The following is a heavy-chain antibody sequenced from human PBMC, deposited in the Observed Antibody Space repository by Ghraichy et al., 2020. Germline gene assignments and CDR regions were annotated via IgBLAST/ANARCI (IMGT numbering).Heavy chain of an antibody. V-gene: IGHV3-7*01. CDR1: SFNFNDYW. CDR2: MKPDGSET. Sequence: GESLNISCAGSSFNFNDYWMSWVRQAPGKGLEWVANMKPDGSETYYVDSVKGRFTISRDNAKNSLYLQMNSLRGEDTAVYYCARVLRSWYGIDYWGQGTLVTVSS. CDR3: ARVLRSWYGIDY. J-gene: IGHJ4*02. D-gene: IGHD6-13*01.